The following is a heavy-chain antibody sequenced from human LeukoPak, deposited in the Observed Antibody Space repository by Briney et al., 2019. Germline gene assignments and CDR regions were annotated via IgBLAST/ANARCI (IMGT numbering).Heavy chain of an antibody. CDR1: GFTFSSYW. CDR2: IKQDGSEK. J-gene: IGHJ4*02. V-gene: IGHV3-7*01. D-gene: IGHD2-15*01. Sequence: GGALRLSCGASGFTFSSYWMSCVRQAPGKGREGVANIKQDGSEKYYVDSVKGRFTISRDNATNSLYLQMNSLRAEDTAVYYCARDRDSRNYFDYWGQGTLVTVSS. CDR3: ARDRDSRNYFDY.